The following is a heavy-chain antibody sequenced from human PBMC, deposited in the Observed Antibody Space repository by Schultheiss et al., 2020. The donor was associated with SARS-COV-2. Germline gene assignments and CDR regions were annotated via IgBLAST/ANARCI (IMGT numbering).Heavy chain of an antibody. J-gene: IGHJ4*02. Sequence: SQTLSLTCTVSGGSVSNGYFYWSWIRQPPGKGLEWIGNIYYMGSINYNPSLKSRVTISVDTSKNQFSLKLSSVTAADTAVYYCACYSSSWYNYWGQGTLVTVSS. D-gene: IGHD6-13*01. V-gene: IGHV4-61*01. CDR3: ACYSSSWYNY. CDR1: GGSVSNGYFY. CDR2: IYYMGSI.